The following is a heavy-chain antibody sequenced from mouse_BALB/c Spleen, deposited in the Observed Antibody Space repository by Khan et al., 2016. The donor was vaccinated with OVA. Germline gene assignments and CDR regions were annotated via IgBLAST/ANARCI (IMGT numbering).Heavy chain of an antibody. CDR1: GYIFTNYG. CDR3: ARTHYSSGYDYAMDY. V-gene: IGHV9-3-1*01. Sequence: QIQLVQSGPELKQPGETVKISCKASGYIFTNYGMTWVKQAPGKGLKWMGWINTYTGEPTYADDFKGRFAFSLETSANTAYLQINNLKNEDTATYCWARTHYSSGYDYAMDYWGQGTSVTISS. J-gene: IGHJ4*01. CDR2: INTYTGEP. D-gene: IGHD1-1*01.